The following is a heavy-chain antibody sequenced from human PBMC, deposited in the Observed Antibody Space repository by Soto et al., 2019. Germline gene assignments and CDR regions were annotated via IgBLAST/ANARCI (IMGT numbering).Heavy chain of an antibody. D-gene: IGHD6-13*01. CDR2: IYYSGST. CDR1: GGSISSYY. V-gene: IGHV4-59*08. Sequence: QVQLQESGPGLVKPSETLSLTCTVSGGSISSYYWSWIRQPPGKGLEWIGYIYYSGSTNYNPSLKSRVTISVDTSKNHFSLKLSSVTAADTAVYYCARLDGSSWYESDWFDPWGQGTLVTVSS. CDR3: ARLDGSSWYESDWFDP. J-gene: IGHJ5*02.